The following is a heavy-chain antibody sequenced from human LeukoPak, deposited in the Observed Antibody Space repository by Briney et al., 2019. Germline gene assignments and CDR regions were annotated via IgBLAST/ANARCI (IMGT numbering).Heavy chain of an antibody. V-gene: IGHV3-21*01. J-gene: IGHJ4*02. CDR1: GFTFSSYS. D-gene: IGHD5-18*01. CDR3: ARDGIQLWLRTYYFDY. CDR2: ISSSSSYI. Sequence: GGSLRLSCAASGFTFSSYSMNWVRQAPGKGLEWVSSISSSSSYIYYADSVKGRFTISRDNAKNSLYLQMNSLRAEDTAVYYCARDGIQLWLRTYYFDYWAREPWSPSPQ.